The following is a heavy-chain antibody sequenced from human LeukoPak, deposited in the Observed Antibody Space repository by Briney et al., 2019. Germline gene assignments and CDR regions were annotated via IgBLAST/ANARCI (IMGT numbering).Heavy chain of an antibody. CDR3: AKDHYYDSSGPPGYWYFDL. D-gene: IGHD3-22*01. V-gene: IGHV3-9*01. J-gene: IGHJ2*01. CDR2: ISWNSGSI. Sequence: PGRSLRLSCAASGFTFDDYAMHWVRQAPGKGLEWVSGISWNSGSIGCADSVKGRFTISRDNAKNSLYLQMNSLRAEDTALYYCAKDHYYDSSGPPGYWYFDLWGRGTLVTVSS. CDR1: GFTFDDYA.